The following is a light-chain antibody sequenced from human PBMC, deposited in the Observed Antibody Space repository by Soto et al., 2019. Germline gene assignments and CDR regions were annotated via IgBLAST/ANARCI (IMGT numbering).Light chain of an antibody. V-gene: IGKV1-8*01. Sequence: ALRMTQSPSSFSASTGDRVTITCRASQGISSYLAWYQQKPGKAPKLLIYAAYTLQSGVPSRFSGSGSGTDFTLTISCLQSEDFATYYCQQYYSYPQTFGQGTKVEIK. J-gene: IGKJ1*01. CDR1: QGISSY. CDR3: QQYYSYPQT. CDR2: AAY.